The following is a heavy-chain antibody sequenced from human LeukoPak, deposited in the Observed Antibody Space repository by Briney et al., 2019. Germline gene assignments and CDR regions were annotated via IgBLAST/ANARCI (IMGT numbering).Heavy chain of an antibody. V-gene: IGHV3-43*01. Sequence: GGSLRLSCAASGFTFDDYTMHWVRQAPGKGLEWVSLISWDGGSTYYADSVKGRFTISRDNSKNSLYLQMNSLRTEDTASYYCAKDTLLRGYYYYMDVWGKGTTVTVSS. J-gene: IGHJ6*03. CDR1: GFTFDDYT. CDR3: AKDTLLRGYYYYMDV. CDR2: ISWDGGST.